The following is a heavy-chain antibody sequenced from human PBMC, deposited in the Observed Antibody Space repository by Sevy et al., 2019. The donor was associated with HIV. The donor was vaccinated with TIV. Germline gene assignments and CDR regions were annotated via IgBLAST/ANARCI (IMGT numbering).Heavy chain of an antibody. V-gene: IGHV3-64*01. CDR2: ISSNGGST. CDR3: ARDFAGAAAEHPTYYYYYMDV. CDR1: GFTFSSYA. J-gene: IGHJ6*03. D-gene: IGHD6-13*01. Sequence: GGSLRLSCAASGFTFSSYAMHWVRQAPGKGLEYVSAISSNGGSTYYANSVKGRFTISRDNSKNTLYLQMGSLRAEDMAVYYCARDFAGAAAEHPTYYYYYMDVWGKGTTVTVSS.